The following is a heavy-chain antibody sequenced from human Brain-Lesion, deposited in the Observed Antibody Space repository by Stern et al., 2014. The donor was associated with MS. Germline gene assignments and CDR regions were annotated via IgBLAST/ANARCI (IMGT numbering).Heavy chain of an antibody. J-gene: IGHJ4*02. V-gene: IGHV1-24*01. Sequence: VHLVESGAEVKKPGASVKVSCKVSGYTLTELSMHWVRQAPRKGLEWMGGFDPEDGETIYAQKFQGRVTMTEYTSTDTAYMELSSLRSEDTAVYYCATLSPGAGGNYYRHFDYWGQGTLVTVSS. D-gene: IGHD1-26*01. CDR1: GYTLTELS. CDR3: ATLSPGAGGNYYRHFDY. CDR2: FDPEDGET.